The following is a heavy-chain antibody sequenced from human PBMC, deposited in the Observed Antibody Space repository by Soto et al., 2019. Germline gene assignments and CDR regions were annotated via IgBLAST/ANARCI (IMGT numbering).Heavy chain of an antibody. Sequence: SETLSLTCAVYGGSFSGYYWSWIRQPPGKGLEWIGEINHSGSTNYNPSLKSRVTISVDTSKNQFSLKPSSVTAADTAVYYCARGLRTTVTFVFDYWGQGTLVTVSS. V-gene: IGHV4-34*01. D-gene: IGHD4-4*01. J-gene: IGHJ4*02. CDR3: ARGLRTTVTFVFDY. CDR2: INHSGST. CDR1: GGSFSGYY.